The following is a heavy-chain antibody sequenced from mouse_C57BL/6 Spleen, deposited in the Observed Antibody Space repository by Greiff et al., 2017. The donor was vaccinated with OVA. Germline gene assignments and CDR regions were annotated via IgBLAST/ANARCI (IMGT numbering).Heavy chain of an antibody. V-gene: IGHV1-85*01. J-gene: IGHJ2*01. CDR3: AKTRSITTVDFDY. CDR2: IYPRDGST. D-gene: IGHD1-1*01. CDR1: GYTFTRYD. Sequence: QVQLKESGPELVKPGASVKLSCKASGYTFTRYDINWVKQRPGQGLEWIGWIYPRDGSTKYNEKFKGKATLTVDTSSSTAYMELHSLTSEDSAVYFCAKTRSITTVDFDYWGQGTTLTVSS.